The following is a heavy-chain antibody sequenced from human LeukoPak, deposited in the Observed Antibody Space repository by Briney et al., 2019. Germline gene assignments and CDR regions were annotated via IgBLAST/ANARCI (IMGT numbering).Heavy chain of an antibody. Sequence: GSLRLSCAASGFTFSSYGIHWVRQPPGKGLEWVAFIRSDGSNKYYADSVKGRFTISRDNSKNTVFLQMNSLRAEDTAVYYCARAVWDYWGQGTLVTVSS. V-gene: IGHV3-30*02. CDR1: GFTFSSYG. D-gene: IGHD3-16*01. J-gene: IGHJ4*02. CDR2: IRSDGSNK. CDR3: ARAVWDY.